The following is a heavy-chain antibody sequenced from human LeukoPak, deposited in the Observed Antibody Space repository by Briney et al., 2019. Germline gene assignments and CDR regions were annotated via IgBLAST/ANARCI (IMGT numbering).Heavy chain of an antibody. V-gene: IGHV1-2*02. J-gene: IGHJ6*03. CDR3: ARKSYYYMDV. CDR2: IKTNSGGT. Sequence: ASVKVSCKASGYTFTGYYMHWVRQAPGQGLEWMGWIKTNSGGTNYAQKFQGRVTMTRDTSISTAHMELSRLRSDDTAVYYCARKSYYYMDVWGKGTTVTVSS. CDR1: GYTFTGYY.